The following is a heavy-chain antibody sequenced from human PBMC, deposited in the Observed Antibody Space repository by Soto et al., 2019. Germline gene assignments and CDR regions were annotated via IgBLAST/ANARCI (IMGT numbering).Heavy chain of an antibody. CDR1: GGSFSGYY. V-gene: IGHV4-31*11. CDR3: ASASGSWDIVVVPAAYDAFDI. D-gene: IGHD2-2*01. CDR2: IYYSGST. Sequence: SETLSLTCAVYGGSFSGYYWSWIRQHPRKSLEWIGYIYYSGSTYYNPSLKSRVTISVDTSKNQFSLKLSSVTAADTAVYYCASASGSWDIVVVPAAYDAFDIWGQGTMVTVSS. J-gene: IGHJ3*02.